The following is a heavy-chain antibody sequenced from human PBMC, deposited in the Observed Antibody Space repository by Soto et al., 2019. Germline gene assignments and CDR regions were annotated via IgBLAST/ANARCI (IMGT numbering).Heavy chain of an antibody. J-gene: IGHJ4*02. Sequence: QVQLVESGGGVVQPGRSLRLSCAASGFIFSNYAMHWVRQAPGQGLEWVALIWSDGSYENYAESVKGRFTISRGNSKNTLYVQMNSLRVEDTAVYFCARGTGSGSFLIDYWGQGTLVTVSS. D-gene: IGHD3-10*01. V-gene: IGHV3-33*01. CDR2: IWSDGSYE. CDR1: GFIFSNYA. CDR3: ARGTGSGSFLIDY.